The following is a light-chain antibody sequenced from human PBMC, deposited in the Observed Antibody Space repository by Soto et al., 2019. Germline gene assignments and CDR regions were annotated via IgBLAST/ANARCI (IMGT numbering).Light chain of an antibody. CDR3: QQRSDWPLMFT. Sequence: EIVLTQSPATLSLSPGERATLSCRASQSVGSYLAWYQQKPGQAPSLLIYDISNRATGIPARFSGSGSGTDFTLTISSLEPEDFAVYYCQQRSDWPLMFTFGQGTKLEIK. CDR1: QSVGSY. CDR2: DIS. J-gene: IGKJ2*01. V-gene: IGKV3-11*01.